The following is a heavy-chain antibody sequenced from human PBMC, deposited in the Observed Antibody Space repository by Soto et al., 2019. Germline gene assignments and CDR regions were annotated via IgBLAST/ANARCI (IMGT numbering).Heavy chain of an antibody. D-gene: IGHD3-10*01. CDR2: ITDSGGDA. J-gene: IGHJ4*02. CDR3: VRGSTDSYPGSRIFDF. V-gene: IGHV3-23*01. CDR1: GITFGNRA. Sequence: PGGSMRLSCVASGITFGNRAMSWVRQATREGLEWVSTITDSGGDAKYADSVRGRFAISRDNSKKTLYLQMSSLTAEDSAIYYCVRGSTDSYPGSRIFDFWGRGTLVTVSS.